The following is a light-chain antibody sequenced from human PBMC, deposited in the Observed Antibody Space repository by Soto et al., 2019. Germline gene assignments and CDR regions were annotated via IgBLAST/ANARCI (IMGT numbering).Light chain of an antibody. V-gene: IGKV1-9*01. Sequence: IQLTQSPSSLSASVGDRVTITCRASQGITSYLAWYQQRPGKAPGLLIYSASTLQSGVPSRFSGSRYGTDFSLTISNLQPEDFATYYCQQLYSHPLTFGGGTKVEIK. CDR3: QQLYSHPLT. CDR2: SAS. CDR1: QGITSY. J-gene: IGKJ4*01.